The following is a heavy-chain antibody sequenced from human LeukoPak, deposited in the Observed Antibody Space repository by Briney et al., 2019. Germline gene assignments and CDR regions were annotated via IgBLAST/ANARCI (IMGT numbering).Heavy chain of an antibody. Sequence: ASMKVSCKAFGYSFTGYYIHWVRQAPGQGLEWMGWINPDGDVTKSAQKFQGRVTMTSDKSINTVYMELSGLTSDDTALYYCARGPNHYYYMDFWGKGTTVSVSS. CDR3: ARGPNHYYYMDF. CDR1: GYSFTGYY. CDR2: INPDGDVT. D-gene: IGHD2-8*01. J-gene: IGHJ6*03. V-gene: IGHV1-2*02.